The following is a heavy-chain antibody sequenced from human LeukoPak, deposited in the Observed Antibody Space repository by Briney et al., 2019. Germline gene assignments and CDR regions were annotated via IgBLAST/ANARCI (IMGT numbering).Heavy chain of an antibody. V-gene: IGHV3-13*01. J-gene: IGHJ4*02. CDR1: GFTFIDYD. CDR3: ARGGIQVSGIDEFDY. D-gene: IGHD6-19*01. Sequence: GGSLRLSCAASGFTFIDYDMHWVRQVIGRGLEWVSAIGIRGDTHYSGSAKGRFTISRENAESSLYLQMNSLRAEDTAVYYCARGGIQVSGIDEFDYWGQGTLVTVSS. CDR2: IGIRGDT.